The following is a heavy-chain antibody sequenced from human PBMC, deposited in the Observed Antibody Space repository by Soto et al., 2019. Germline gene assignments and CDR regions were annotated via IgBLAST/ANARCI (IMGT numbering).Heavy chain of an antibody. CDR3: AHSCISDIVVVVAATVKDQPWFDP. J-gene: IGHJ5*02. D-gene: IGHD2-15*01. CDR2: IYWDDDK. V-gene: IGHV2-5*02. CDR1: GFSLSTSGVG. Sequence: GSGPTLVNPTQTLTLTCTFSGFSLSTSGVGVGWIRQPPGKALEWLALIYWDDDKRYSPSLKSRLTTTKDTSKNQVVLTMTNMDPVDTATYYCAHSCISDIVVVVAATVKDQPWFDPWGQGTLVTVSS.